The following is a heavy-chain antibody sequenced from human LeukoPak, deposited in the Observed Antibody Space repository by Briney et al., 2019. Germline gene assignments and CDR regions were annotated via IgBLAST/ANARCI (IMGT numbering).Heavy chain of an antibody. D-gene: IGHD6-19*01. J-gene: IGHJ4*02. V-gene: IGHV4-59*11. CDR3: ASYSSGWHFDY. Sequence: SETLSLTCTVSGGSISSHYWSWIRQPPGKGLEWIGYIYYSGSTNYNPSLKSRVTISVDTSKNQFSLKLSSVTAADTAVYYCASYSSGWHFDYWGQGTLVTASS. CDR2: IYYSGST. CDR1: GGSISSHY.